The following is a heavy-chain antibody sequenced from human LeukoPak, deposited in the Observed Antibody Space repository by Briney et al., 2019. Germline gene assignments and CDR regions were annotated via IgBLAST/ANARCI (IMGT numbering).Heavy chain of an antibody. J-gene: IGHJ6*03. Sequence: SETLSLTCTVPGGSISSSSYYWGWIRQPPGKGLEWIGSIYYSGSTYYNPSLKSRVTISVDTSKNQLSLKLSSVTAADTAVYYCARLGYSYYYYMDVWGKGTTVTVSS. CDR3: ARLGYSYYYYMDV. CDR1: GGSISSSSYY. CDR2: IYYSGST. V-gene: IGHV4-39*01. D-gene: IGHD3-22*01.